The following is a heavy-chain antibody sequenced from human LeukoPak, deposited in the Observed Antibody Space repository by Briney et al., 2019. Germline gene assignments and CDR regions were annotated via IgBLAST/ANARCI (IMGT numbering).Heavy chain of an antibody. CDR1: GYTFTSYG. CDR3: ARVAAGLKAHFDY. Sequence: ASVKVSCKASGYTFTSYGISWVRQAPGQGLEWMGIINPSGGSTSYAQKFQGRVTMTRDTSTSTVYMELSSLRSEDTAVYYCARVAAGLKAHFDYWGQGTLVTVSS. J-gene: IGHJ4*02. V-gene: IGHV1-46*01. CDR2: INPSGGST. D-gene: IGHD6-13*01.